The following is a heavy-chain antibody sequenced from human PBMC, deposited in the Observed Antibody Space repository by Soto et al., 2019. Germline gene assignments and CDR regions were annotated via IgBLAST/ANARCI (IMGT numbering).Heavy chain of an antibody. Sequence: SETLSLTCTVSGGSISSYYWSWIRQPPGKGLEWIGYIYYSGSTYYNPSLKSRVTISVDTSKNQFSLKLSSVTAADTAVYYCARAGMGGYYYYYYGMDVWGQGTTVTVSS. CDR3: ARAGMGGYYYYYYGMDV. CDR1: GGSISSYY. J-gene: IGHJ6*02. D-gene: IGHD3-16*01. V-gene: IGHV4-59*06. CDR2: IYYSGST.